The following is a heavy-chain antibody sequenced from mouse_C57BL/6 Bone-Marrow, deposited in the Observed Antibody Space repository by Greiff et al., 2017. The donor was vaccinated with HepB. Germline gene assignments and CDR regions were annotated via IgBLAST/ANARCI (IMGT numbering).Heavy chain of an antibody. V-gene: IGHV1-55*01. CDR2: IYPGSGST. J-gene: IGHJ1*03. CDR3: ARQGYDYENFDV. CDR1: GYTFTSYW. Sequence: QVQLKESGAELVKPGASVKMSCKASGYTFTSYWITWVKQRPGQGLEWIGDIYPGSGSTNYNEKFKSKATLTVDTSSSTAYMQLSSLTSEDSAVYYCARQGYDYENFDVWGTGTTVTVSS. D-gene: IGHD2-4*01.